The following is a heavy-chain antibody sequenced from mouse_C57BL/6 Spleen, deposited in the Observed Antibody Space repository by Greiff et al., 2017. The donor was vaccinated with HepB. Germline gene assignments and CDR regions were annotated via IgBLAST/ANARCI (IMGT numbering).Heavy chain of an antibody. D-gene: IGHD2-4*01. J-gene: IGHJ4*01. CDR1: GYTFTSYW. CDR2: IDPSDSYT. V-gene: IGHV1-69*01. CDR3: ARGGSYDYGNYYAMDY. Sequence: QVQLQQPGAELVMPGASVKLSCKASGYTFTSYWMHWVKQRPGQGLEWIGEIDPSDSYTNYNQKFKGKSTLTVDKSSSTAYMQLSSLTSEDSAVYYCARGGSYDYGNYYAMDYWGQGTSVTVSS.